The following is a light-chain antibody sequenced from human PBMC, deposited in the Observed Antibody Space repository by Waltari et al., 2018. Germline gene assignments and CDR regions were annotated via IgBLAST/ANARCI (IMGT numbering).Light chain of an antibody. Sequence: EIVMTQSPATLSVSPGETVTLSCRASQSVRTNLGWYQQRPGQPPRLLIYGASTRAISIPARFSGSGSGTEFTLTISSLQSEDVGVYYCQQYNIWAPDTFGRGPSWRSN. CDR2: GAS. CDR1: QSVRTN. J-gene: IGKJ2*01. CDR3: QQYNIWAPDT. V-gene: IGKV3-15*01.